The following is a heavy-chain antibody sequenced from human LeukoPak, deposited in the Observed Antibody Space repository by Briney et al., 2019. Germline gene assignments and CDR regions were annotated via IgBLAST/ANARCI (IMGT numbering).Heavy chain of an antibody. J-gene: IGHJ6*02. CDR2: IYYSGST. Sequence: SETLSLTCTVSGGSISSSSYYWGWIRQPPGKGLEWIGSIYYSGSTYYNPSLKSRVTISVDTSKNQFSLKLSSVTAADTAVYYCARQAGHFYYYYGMDDWGQGTTVTVSS. D-gene: IGHD6-25*01. CDR1: GGSISSSSYY. CDR3: ARQAGHFYYYYGMDD. V-gene: IGHV4-39*01.